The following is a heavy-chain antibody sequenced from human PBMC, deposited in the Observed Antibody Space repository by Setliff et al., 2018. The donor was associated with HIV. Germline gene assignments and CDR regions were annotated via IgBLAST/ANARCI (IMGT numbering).Heavy chain of an antibody. CDR1: GFTFRSYW. V-gene: IGHV3-48*04. D-gene: IGHD4-4*01. CDR2: ISNGSPTI. CDR3: ARVRNPTVHTMYFDS. J-gene: IGHJ4*02. Sequence: GGSLRLSCEASGFTFRSYWVSWVRQTPGKGLEWLSHISNGSPTIYYADSVKGRFTISRDNAKNSLYLQMNSLRAEDTAVYYCARVRNPTVHTMYFDSWGQGTLVTV.